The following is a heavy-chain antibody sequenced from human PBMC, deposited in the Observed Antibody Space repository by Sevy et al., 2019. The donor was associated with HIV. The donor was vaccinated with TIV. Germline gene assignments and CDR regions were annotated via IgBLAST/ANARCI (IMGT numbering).Heavy chain of an antibody. D-gene: IGHD3-22*01. V-gene: IGHV1-69*13. CDR2: IIPIFGTA. CDR3: ARALLTKRYYYDSSGYDVIDY. J-gene: IGHJ4*02. Sequence: ASVKVSCKASGGTFSSYAISWVRQAPGQGLEWMGGIIPIFGTANYAQKFQGRVTITADESTSTAYMELSSLRSEDTAVYYCARALLTKRYYYDSSGYDVIDYWGQGTRVTVSS. CDR1: GGTFSSYA.